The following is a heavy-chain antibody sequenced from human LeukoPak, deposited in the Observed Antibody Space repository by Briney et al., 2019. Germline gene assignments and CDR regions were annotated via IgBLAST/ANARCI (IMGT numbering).Heavy chain of an antibody. Sequence: GGSLRLSCAASGFTFSSYAMSWVRQAPGKGLEWVSAISGSGGSTYYADSVKGRFTISRDNSKNTLYLQMNSLRAEDTAVYYCANNWVLSTAFDIWGQGTMITVSS. CDR1: GFTFSSYA. D-gene: IGHD1-1*01. CDR2: ISGSGGST. V-gene: IGHV3-23*01. J-gene: IGHJ3*02. CDR3: ANNWVLSTAFDI.